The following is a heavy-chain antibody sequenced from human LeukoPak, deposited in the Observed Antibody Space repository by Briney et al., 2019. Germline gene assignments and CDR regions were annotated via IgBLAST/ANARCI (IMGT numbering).Heavy chain of an antibody. CDR1: GFTSSSYD. Sequence: PGGSLRLSCAASGFTSSSYDMHWVRQAPGKGLEWVAVILYDGSTKYYADSVEGRFTISRDNSKNALYLEMNSLRAEDTAVYYCAKDGATWKQACFEFWGQGALVTVSS. D-gene: IGHD5-18*01. J-gene: IGHJ4*02. CDR3: AKDGATWKQACFEF. V-gene: IGHV3-30*18. CDR2: ILYDGSTK.